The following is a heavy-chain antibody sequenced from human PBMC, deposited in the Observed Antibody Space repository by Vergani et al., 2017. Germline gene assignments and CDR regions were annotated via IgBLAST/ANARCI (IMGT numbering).Heavy chain of an antibody. CDR1: GFPFSFYW. CDR3: AKGATVTTYYYYYYMDV. CDR2: VKQDGSDK. J-gene: IGHJ6*03. D-gene: IGHD4-11*01. Sequence: EVELVESGGKLVQPGGSLRLSCATSGFPFSFYWMSWVRQAPGKGLEWVANVKQDGSDKYYVDSVKGRFTISRDNAKNILYLEMKGLRAEDTALYYCAKGATVTTYYYYYYMDVWGKGP. V-gene: IGHV3-7*01.